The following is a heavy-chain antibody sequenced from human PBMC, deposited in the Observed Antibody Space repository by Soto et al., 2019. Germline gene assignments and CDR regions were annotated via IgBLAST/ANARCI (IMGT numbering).Heavy chain of an antibody. D-gene: IGHD2-15*01. V-gene: IGHV4-59*01. CDR1: GTYFSNYY. Sequence: PSETLSLTCTVSGTYFSNYYWSWIRQSPGKGLEWIGYIFHSGSTNYNPSLKSRVTISVNTSKNQFSLKLSSLTAADTAVYYCARLLDGYCSGDDCYGYFDFWGQGIQLTVSS. CDR3: ARLLDGYCSGDDCYGYFDF. J-gene: IGHJ4*02. CDR2: IFHSGST.